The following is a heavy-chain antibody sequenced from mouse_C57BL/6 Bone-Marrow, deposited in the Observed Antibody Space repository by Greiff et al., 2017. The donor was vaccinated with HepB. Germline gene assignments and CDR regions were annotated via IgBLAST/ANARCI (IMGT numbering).Heavy chain of an antibody. J-gene: IGHJ4*01. CDR1: GFTFSSYA. V-gene: IGHV5-4*01. CDR2: ISDGGSYT. Sequence: EVHLVESGGGLVKPGGSLKLSCAASGFTFSSYAMSWVRQTPEKRLEWVATISDGGSYTYSPDNVKGRFTISRDNAKNNLYLQMSHLKSEDTAMYYCAQYSNYVGYYAMDYWGQGTSVTVSS. D-gene: IGHD2-5*01. CDR3: AQYSNYVGYYAMDY.